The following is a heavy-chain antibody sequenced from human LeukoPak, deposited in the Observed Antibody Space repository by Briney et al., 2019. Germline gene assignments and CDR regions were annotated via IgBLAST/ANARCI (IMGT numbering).Heavy chain of an antibody. J-gene: IGHJ4*02. CDR2: IHTTGST. V-gene: IGHV4-4*09. D-gene: IGHD3-16*01. Sequence: SETLSLTCTVSGGSITGYYWSWIRQPPGKGLEWIGYIHTTGSTNYNPTLKSRLAISADTSKNQCSLKRSSVTAADTAVYYCVGARGGIDYWGQGNLVTVSS. CDR1: GGSITGYY. CDR3: VGARGGIDY.